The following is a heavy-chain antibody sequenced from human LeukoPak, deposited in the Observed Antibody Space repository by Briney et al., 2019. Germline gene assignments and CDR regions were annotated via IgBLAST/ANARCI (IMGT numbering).Heavy chain of an antibody. V-gene: IGHV3-21*01. CDR2: ITRSSTYI. CDR3: ARDQTPIDY. CDR1: GLTFSSYT. J-gene: IGHJ4*02. Sequence: KSGGSLRLSCVASGLTFSSYTMTWVRQAPGQGLEWVSSITRSSTYIYYADSVKGRFTISRDNANNSLYLHMNRLRGEDTAVYFCARDQTPIDYWGQGTLVTVSS.